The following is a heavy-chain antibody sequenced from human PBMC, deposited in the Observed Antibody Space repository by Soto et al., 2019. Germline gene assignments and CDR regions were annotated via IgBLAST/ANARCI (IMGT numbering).Heavy chain of an antibody. J-gene: IGHJ3*01. CDR2: IYYSGST. Sequence: PSEALSLTCTVSGGSISRGDYYWSWIRQPPGKGLEWIGYIYYSGSTYYNPSLKSRVTISVDTSKNQFSLKLSSVTAADTAVYYCARDSEPQSYAFDLWGQGTMVTVSS. V-gene: IGHV4-30-4*01. D-gene: IGHD1-1*01. CDR3: ARDSEPQSYAFDL. CDR1: GGSISRGDYY.